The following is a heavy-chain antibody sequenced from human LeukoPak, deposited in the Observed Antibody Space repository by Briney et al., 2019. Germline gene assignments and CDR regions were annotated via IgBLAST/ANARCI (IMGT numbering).Heavy chain of an antibody. Sequence: GESLKISCKVSGYSFTGYCIGWVRQMPGKGLEWVGIIYPGDSGPTYSPSFQGQVTISVDKSINTAYLQWSSLQASDTAMYYCGMSGDRVPLQDDVFDVWGQGTMVTVST. V-gene: IGHV5-51*01. CDR1: GYSFTGYC. CDR2: IYPGDSGP. J-gene: IGHJ3*01. CDR3: GMSGDRVPLQDDVFDV. D-gene: IGHD1-26*01.